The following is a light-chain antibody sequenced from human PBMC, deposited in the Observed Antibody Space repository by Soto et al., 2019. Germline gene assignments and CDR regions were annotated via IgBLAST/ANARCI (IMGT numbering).Light chain of an antibody. J-gene: IGKJ4*01. CDR3: QQYNRWPLT. Sequence: EIVMTQSPATLSVSPGERATLSCRASQSLSNNLAWYQQKVGLAPRLLVYHASTRATGITARFSGSGSGTDFNLTINSLQSEDFAVYYCQQYNRWPLTFGGGTRVEIK. V-gene: IGKV3-15*01. CDR1: QSLSNN. CDR2: HAS.